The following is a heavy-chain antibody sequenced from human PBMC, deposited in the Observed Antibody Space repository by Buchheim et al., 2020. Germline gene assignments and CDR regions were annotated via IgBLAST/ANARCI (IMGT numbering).Heavy chain of an antibody. V-gene: IGHV4-39*01. J-gene: IGHJ2*01. CDR3: ARHTDDILTGYRWGWYFDL. Sequence: QLQLQESGPGLVKPSETLSLTCTVSGGSISSSSYYWGWIRQPPGKGLEWIGSIYYSGSTYYNPSLKSRVTISVDTSKNQFSLRLSSVTAADTAVYYCARHTDDILTGYRWGWYFDLWGRGTL. CDR1: GGSISSSSYY. D-gene: IGHD3-9*01. CDR2: IYYSGST.